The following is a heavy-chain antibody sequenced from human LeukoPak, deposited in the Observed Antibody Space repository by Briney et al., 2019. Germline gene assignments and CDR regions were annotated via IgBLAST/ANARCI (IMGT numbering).Heavy chain of an antibody. Sequence: ASVKVSCKASGYTFTTYDINWVRQATGHGLEWMGWITPNSGGTNYAQKFQSRVTMTRDTSISTAYMELSRMRSDDTAVYYCARALYGSDSPSYPGVDYWGQGTLVTVSS. CDR3: ARALYGSDSPSYPGVDY. CDR2: ITPNSGGT. V-gene: IGHV1-2*02. D-gene: IGHD3-10*01. J-gene: IGHJ4*02. CDR1: GYTFTTYD.